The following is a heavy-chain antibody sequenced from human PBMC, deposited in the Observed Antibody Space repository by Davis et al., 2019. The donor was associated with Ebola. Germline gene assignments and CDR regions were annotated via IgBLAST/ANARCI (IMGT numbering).Heavy chain of an antibody. CDR3: ARGRWLIDAFDI. J-gene: IGHJ3*02. Sequence: PSETLSLTCTVSGGSISSYYWSWIRQPPGKGLEWIGYIYYSGSTNYNPSLKSRVTISVDTSKNQFSLKLSSVTAADTAVYYCARGRWLIDAFDIWGQGTMVTVSS. D-gene: IGHD5-24*01. V-gene: IGHV4-59*01. CDR2: IYYSGST. CDR1: GGSISSYY.